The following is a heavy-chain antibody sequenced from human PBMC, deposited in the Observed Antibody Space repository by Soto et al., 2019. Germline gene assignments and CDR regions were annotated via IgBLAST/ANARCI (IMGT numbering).Heavy chain of an antibody. J-gene: IGHJ5*02. CDR2: IIPIFGTA. CDR1: GGTFSSYA. Sequence: SVKVSCKASGGTFSSYAISWVRQAPGQGLEWMGGIIPIFGTANYAQKFQGRVTITADESTSTAYMELSSLRSEDTAVYYCARGLTNTMVRGVNNWFDPWGRGTLVTVSS. CDR3: ARGLTNTMVRGVNNWFDP. V-gene: IGHV1-69*13. D-gene: IGHD3-10*01.